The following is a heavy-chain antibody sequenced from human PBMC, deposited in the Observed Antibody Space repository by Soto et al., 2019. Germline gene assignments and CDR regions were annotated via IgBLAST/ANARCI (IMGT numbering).Heavy chain of an antibody. CDR1: GFTFSSYG. CDR3: AKDLRYSRQYYYYYGMDV. Sequence: GGSLRLSCAASGFTFSSYGMHWVRQAPGKGLEWVAVISYDGSNKYYADSVKGRFTISRDNSKNTLYLQMNSLRAEDTAVYYCAKDLRYSRQYYYYYGMDVWGQGTTVTVS. D-gene: IGHD2-15*01. CDR2: ISYDGSNK. J-gene: IGHJ6*02. V-gene: IGHV3-30*18.